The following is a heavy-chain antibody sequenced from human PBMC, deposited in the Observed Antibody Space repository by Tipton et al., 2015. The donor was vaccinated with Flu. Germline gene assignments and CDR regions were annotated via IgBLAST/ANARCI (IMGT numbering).Heavy chain of an antibody. D-gene: IGHD1-26*01. Sequence: TLSLTCTVSGGSISGSYWTWIRQSAERGLEWIGRVYDTGMTNYNPSLKSQVTMSVETSKNQFFLKVNFVTAADTAVYYCASLRPGVGKDVWGQGTTVIVS. CDR3: ASLRPGVGKDV. CDR1: GGSISGSY. CDR2: VYDTGMT. V-gene: IGHV4-4*07. J-gene: IGHJ6*02.